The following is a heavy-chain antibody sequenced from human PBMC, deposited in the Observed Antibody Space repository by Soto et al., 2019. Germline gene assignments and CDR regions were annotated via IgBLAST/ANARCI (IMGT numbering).Heavy chain of an antibody. Sequence: AASVKVSCKASGGTFSSYAISWVRQAPGQGLEWMGGIIPIFGTANYAQKFQGRVTITADESTSTAYMELSSLRSEDTAVYYCARGVVGATGNWFDPWGQGTLVTVSS. V-gene: IGHV1-69*13. CDR2: IIPIFGTA. D-gene: IGHD1-26*01. CDR1: GGTFSSYA. J-gene: IGHJ5*02. CDR3: ARGVVGATGNWFDP.